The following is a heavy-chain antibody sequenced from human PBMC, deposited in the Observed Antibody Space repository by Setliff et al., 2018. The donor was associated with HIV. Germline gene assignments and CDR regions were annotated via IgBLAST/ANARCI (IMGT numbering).Heavy chain of an antibody. CDR3: ASAYCGGDCYSRTRKFYYYYYMDV. CDR2: ISYNGIT. V-gene: IGHV4-59*08. Sequence: KTSETLSLTCSVSGGSMRNYYWSWIRQPPRKGLEWVGYISYNGITTYNPSLKSRVTISVDTSKNQFSLKLTSVTAADTAVYYCASAYCGGDCYSRTRKFYYYYYMDVWGKGTTVTVSS. CDR1: GGSMRNYY. J-gene: IGHJ6*03. D-gene: IGHD2-21*02.